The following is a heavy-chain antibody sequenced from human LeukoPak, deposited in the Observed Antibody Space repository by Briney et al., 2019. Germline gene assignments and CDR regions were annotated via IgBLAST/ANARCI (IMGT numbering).Heavy chain of an antibody. D-gene: IGHD3-16*01. Sequence: SETLSLTCTVSGGSIGSYFWSWIRQPLGKRLEWMGYIYYSGTTNYNPSLKSRVTMSMDRSKNQFSLKLTSVTAAGTAVYYCARETYSYTLGGYSFDLWGRGTLVTVSS. CDR3: ARETYSYTLGGYSFDL. V-gene: IGHV4-59*01. CDR1: GGSIGSYF. J-gene: IGHJ2*01. CDR2: IYYSGTT.